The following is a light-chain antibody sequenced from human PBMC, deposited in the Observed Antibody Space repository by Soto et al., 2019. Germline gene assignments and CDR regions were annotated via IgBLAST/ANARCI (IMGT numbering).Light chain of an antibody. Sequence: QSALTQPASVSGSPGQSITISCTGTSSDIGHYDYVSWYQQHPGKAPKLMIYHVTYRPSGVSNRYSGSKSGSSASLTISGLQADGEADYYCCSLTTSHTYVFGSGTKVTVL. J-gene: IGLJ1*01. V-gene: IGLV2-14*03. CDR2: HVT. CDR1: SSDIGHYDY. CDR3: CSLTTSHTYV.